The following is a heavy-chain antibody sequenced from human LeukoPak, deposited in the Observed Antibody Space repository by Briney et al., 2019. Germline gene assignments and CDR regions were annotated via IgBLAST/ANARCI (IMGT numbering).Heavy chain of an antibody. D-gene: IGHD5-24*01. Sequence: SETLSLTCTVSGGSISGYYWTWIRQPPGKGLEWIGYIYYSGSTNYNPSLKSRVTMSVDTSKNQFSLKLSSVIAADTAVYYCARSVEMAPSRYFDLWGRGTLVTVSS. CDR2: IYYSGST. CDR1: GGSISGYY. V-gene: IGHV4-59*12. CDR3: ARSVEMAPSRYFDL. J-gene: IGHJ2*01.